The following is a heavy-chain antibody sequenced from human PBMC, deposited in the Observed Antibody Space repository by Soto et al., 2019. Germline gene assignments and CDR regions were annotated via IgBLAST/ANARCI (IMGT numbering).Heavy chain of an antibody. J-gene: IGHJ4*02. CDR2: IKSKTDGETS. V-gene: IGHV3-15*01. CDR1: GLTFGTAW. D-gene: IGHD1-7*01. Sequence: EVQLVESGGGLVQPGGSLRLSFAASGLTFGTAWMSWVGQAPGKGLEWVGRIKSKTDGETSDYAAPVKGRFTISRDDSKNMLFLQMNSLKTEDTAVYHCTVLGTGTLRYWGQGSLVTVTS. CDR3: TVLGTGTLRY.